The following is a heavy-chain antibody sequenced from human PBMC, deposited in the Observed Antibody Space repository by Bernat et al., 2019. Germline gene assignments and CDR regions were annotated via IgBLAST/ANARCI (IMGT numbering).Heavy chain of an antibody. Sequence: EVQLLESGGGLVQPGGSLRLSRAASGFTFSSYAMSWVRQAPGKGLEWVSAISGSGGSTYYADSVKGRFTISRDNSKNTLYLQMNSLRAEDTAVYYCAKDNLDYYDSSGYYFSGLWWDYWGQGTLVTVSS. CDR2: ISGSGGST. D-gene: IGHD3-22*01. CDR1: GFTFSSYA. CDR3: AKDNLDYYDSSGYYFSGLWWDY. J-gene: IGHJ4*02. V-gene: IGHV3-23*01.